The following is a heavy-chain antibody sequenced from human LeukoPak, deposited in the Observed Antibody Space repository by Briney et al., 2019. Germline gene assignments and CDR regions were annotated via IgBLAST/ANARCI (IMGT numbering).Heavy chain of an antibody. CDR1: GFTFSSYS. V-gene: IGHV3-21*01. Sequence: GGSLRLSCAASGFTFSSYSMNWVRQAPGKGLEWVSSISNSSSYIYYADSVKGRFTISRDNAKNSLYRQMNSLRAEDTAVYYCARDSLSQQLVPIDYWGQGTLVTVSS. CDR2: ISNSSSYI. D-gene: IGHD6-13*01. CDR3: ARDSLSQQLVPIDY. J-gene: IGHJ4*02.